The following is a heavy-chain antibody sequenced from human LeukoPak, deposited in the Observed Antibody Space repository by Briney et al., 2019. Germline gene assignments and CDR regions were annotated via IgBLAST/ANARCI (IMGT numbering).Heavy chain of an antibody. CDR2: IYYSGST. Sequence: SETLSLTCTVSGGSISSYYWSWIRQPPGKGLEWIGDIYYSGSTNYNPSLKSRVTISVDTSKNQFSLKLSSVNAADTAVYYCARQPMPTYLDRWGQGTLVTVSS. CDR3: ARQPMPTYLDR. D-gene: IGHD2/OR15-2a*01. J-gene: IGHJ5*02. V-gene: IGHV4-59*08. CDR1: GGSISSYY.